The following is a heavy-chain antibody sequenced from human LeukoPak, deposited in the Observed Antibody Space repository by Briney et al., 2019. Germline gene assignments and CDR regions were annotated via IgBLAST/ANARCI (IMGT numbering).Heavy chain of an antibody. CDR2: ISGSGGST. Sequence: GGSLRLSCAASGFTFSSYAMSWVRQAPGKGLEWGSAISGSGGSTYYADSVKGRFTISRDNSKNTLYLQMNSLRAEDTAVYYCAKAWYSSSWFDFDYWGQGTLVTVSS. V-gene: IGHV3-23*01. D-gene: IGHD6-13*01. CDR3: AKAWYSSSWFDFDY. J-gene: IGHJ4*02. CDR1: GFTFSSYA.